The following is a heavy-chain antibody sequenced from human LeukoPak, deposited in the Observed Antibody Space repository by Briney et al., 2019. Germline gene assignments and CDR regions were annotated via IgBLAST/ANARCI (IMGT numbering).Heavy chain of an antibody. Sequence: GGSLRLSCAASGSTFSSYAMSWVRQAPGKGLEWVSSISVSGGSTYYADSVKGRFTIPRDNPKNTPYLQMNSLRAEDTAVYYCAKGIIGSYSSGSLVFDYWGQGTLVTVSS. CDR3: AKGIIGSYSSGSLVFDY. V-gene: IGHV3-23*01. D-gene: IGHD6-19*01. CDR2: ISVSGGST. J-gene: IGHJ4*02. CDR1: GSTFSSYA.